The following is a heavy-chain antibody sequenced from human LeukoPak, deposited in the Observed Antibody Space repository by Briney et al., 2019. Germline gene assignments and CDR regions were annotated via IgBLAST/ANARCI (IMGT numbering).Heavy chain of an antibody. Sequence: SVKVSCKASGYTFTSYGISWVRQAPGRGLEWMGWISAYNGNTNYAQKLQGRVTMTTDTSTSTAYMELRSLRSDDTAVYYCARVSSSWSNYYYYGMDVWGQGTTVTVSS. CDR2: ISAYNGNT. D-gene: IGHD6-13*01. J-gene: IGHJ6*02. CDR1: GYTFTSYG. V-gene: IGHV1-18*01. CDR3: ARVSSSWSNYYYYGMDV.